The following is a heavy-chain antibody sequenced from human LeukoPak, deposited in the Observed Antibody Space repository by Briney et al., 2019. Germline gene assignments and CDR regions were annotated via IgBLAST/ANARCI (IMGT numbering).Heavy chain of an antibody. CDR1: GFTFSTYW. Sequence: GGSLRLSCAASGFTFSTYWMSWVRQAPGKGLEWVSVIYSGGSTYYADSVKGRFTISRDNSKNTLYLQMNSLRAEDTAVYYCAREGMRYCSSTSCYAGFDYWGQGTLVTVSS. J-gene: IGHJ4*02. V-gene: IGHV3-53*01. CDR2: IYSGGST. D-gene: IGHD2-2*01. CDR3: AREGMRYCSSTSCYAGFDY.